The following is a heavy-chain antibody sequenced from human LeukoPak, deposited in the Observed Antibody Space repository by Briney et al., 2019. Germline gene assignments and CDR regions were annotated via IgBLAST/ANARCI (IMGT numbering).Heavy chain of an antibody. V-gene: IGHV4-34*01. J-gene: IGHJ1*01. CDR2: INHSGST. D-gene: IGHD6-19*01. Sequence: SETLSLTCAVYGGSFSGYYWSWIRQPPGKGLEWIGEINHSGSTNYNPSLKSRVTISVDTSKNQFSLKLSSVTAADTAVYYCASHRGGWYFGYFQHRGQGTLVTVSS. CDR3: ASHRGGWYFGYFQH. CDR1: GGSFSGYY.